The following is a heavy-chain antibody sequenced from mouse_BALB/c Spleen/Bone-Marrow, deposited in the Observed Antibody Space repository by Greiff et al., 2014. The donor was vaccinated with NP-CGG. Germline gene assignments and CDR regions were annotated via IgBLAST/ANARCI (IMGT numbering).Heavy chain of an antibody. J-gene: IGHJ4*01. V-gene: IGHV1-69*02. CDR3: TRQYGSYYAMDY. CDR2: IYPSDSYT. CDR1: GYTFTSYW. D-gene: IGHD2-10*02. Sequence: QVQLQQSGAELVRPGASVKVSCKASGYTFTSYWINWVKQRPGQGLEWIGNIYPSDSYTNYNQNFKDEATLTVDKSSSTAYMQLSSPTSEDSAVYYCTRQYGSYYAMDYWGQGTSVTVSS.